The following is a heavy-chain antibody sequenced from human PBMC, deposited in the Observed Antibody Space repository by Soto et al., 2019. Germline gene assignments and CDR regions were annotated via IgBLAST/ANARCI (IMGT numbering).Heavy chain of an antibody. V-gene: IGHV1-69*12. Sequence: QVQLVQSGAEVKKPGSSVKVSCKASGGTFSSYAISWVRQAPGQGLEWMGGIIPIFGTANYAQKFQGRVTITAGETXXAXYXXLSSLRSEDTAVYYWARRYCSGGSCYRYYYYGMDVWGQGTTVTVSS. J-gene: IGHJ6*02. CDR2: IIPIFGTA. CDR3: ARRYCSGGSCYRYYYYGMDV. D-gene: IGHD2-15*01. CDR1: GGTFSSYA.